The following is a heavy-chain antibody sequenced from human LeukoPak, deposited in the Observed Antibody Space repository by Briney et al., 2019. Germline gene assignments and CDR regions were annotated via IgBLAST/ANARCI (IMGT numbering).Heavy chain of an antibody. V-gene: IGHV1-2*02. CDR1: GYTFTGYY. J-gene: IGHJ6*03. CDR3: ARSGYSSSWYGSYYYYYYMDV. CDR2: INPNSGGT. Sequence: ASVKVSCKASGYTFTGYYMHWVRQAPGQGLEWMGWINPNSGGTNYVQKFQGRVTMTRDTSISTAYMELSRLRSDDTAVYCCARSGYSSSWYGSYYYYYYMDVWGKGTTVTVSS. D-gene: IGHD6-13*01.